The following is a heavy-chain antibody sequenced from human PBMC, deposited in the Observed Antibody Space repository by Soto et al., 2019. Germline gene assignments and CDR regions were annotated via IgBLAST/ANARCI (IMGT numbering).Heavy chain of an antibody. Sequence: PWEPLWFTCSVSAGAIRNAYYYWRCILQPPAKGLARIGNSYYSGNTYYNPSLKSRPIISIDTSKNQFSLKVGSVTAADTAAYHCAGSSPYGTDVWGPGTTVTLS. CDR2: SYYSGNT. CDR1: AGAIRNAYYY. D-gene: IGHD3-10*01. CDR3: AGSSPYGTDV. J-gene: IGHJ6*02. V-gene: IGHV4-30-4*01.